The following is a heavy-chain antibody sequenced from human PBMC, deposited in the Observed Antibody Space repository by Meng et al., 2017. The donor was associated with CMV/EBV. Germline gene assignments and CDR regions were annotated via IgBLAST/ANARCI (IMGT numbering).Heavy chain of an antibody. D-gene: IGHD1-26*01. J-gene: IGHJ3*02. CDR2: ISSSGGTI. CDR1: GFTCSSYE. V-gene: IGHV3-48*03. CDR3: ARPTRGGAFDI. Sequence: GESLKISCAASGFTCSSYEMNWVRQAPGKGLEWVSYISSSGGTIYYADSVKGRFTISRDNAKNSLYLQMNSLRAEDTAVYYCARPTRGGAFDIWGQGTMVTVSS.